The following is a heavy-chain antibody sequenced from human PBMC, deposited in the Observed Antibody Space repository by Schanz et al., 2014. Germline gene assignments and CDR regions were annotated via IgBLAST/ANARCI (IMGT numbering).Heavy chain of an antibody. J-gene: IGHJ4*02. CDR3: AKDAENTAMITDYFDY. CDR1: GFTFGDYA. CDR2: INTGVNT. D-gene: IGHD5-18*01. V-gene: IGHV3-23*01. Sequence: EVQLLESGGGLVQPGGSLRLSCAASGFTFGDYAMTWVRQAPGKGLEWVSAINTGVNTYYADSVRGRFTISRDNSKTTVYLQMNSLRAEDTAVYYCAKDAENTAMITDYFDYWGQGTLVTVSS.